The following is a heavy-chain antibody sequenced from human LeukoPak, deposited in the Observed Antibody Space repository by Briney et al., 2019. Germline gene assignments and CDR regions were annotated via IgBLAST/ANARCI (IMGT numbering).Heavy chain of an antibody. V-gene: IGHV3-23*01. CDR3: AKDLEAAAAYNWFDP. D-gene: IGHD6-13*01. J-gene: IGHJ5*02. CDR2: ISGSGGTK. Sequence: GGSLRLSCATSGFNLTNFAMNWVRQAPGKGLEWVSFISGSGGTKHYADSVKGRFTISRDSSNNLVFLQMSNLRPDDTAVYYCAKDLEAAAAYNWFDPWGQGTLVTVSS. CDR1: GFNLTNFA.